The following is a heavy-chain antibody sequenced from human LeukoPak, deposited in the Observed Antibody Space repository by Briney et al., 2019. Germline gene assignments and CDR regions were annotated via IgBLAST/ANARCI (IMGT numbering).Heavy chain of an antibody. J-gene: IGHJ4*02. CDR2: IKQDGSEK. V-gene: IGHV3-7*03. CDR3: AKVWDSSGYYSYFDY. CDR1: GFSFSIYW. Sequence: GGSLRLSCAVSGFSFSIYWMSWVRQAPGKGLEWVANIKQDGSEKYYMDSVKGRFTISRDNSKNTLYLQMNSLRAEDTAVYYCAKVWDSSGYYSYFDYWGQGTLVTVSS. D-gene: IGHD3-22*01.